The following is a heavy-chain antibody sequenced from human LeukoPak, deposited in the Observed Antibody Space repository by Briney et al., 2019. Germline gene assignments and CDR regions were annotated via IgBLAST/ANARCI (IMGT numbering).Heavy chain of an antibody. J-gene: IGHJ4*02. CDR1: GGSVTTGRYY. CDR3: VREHDWGDFDY. CDR2: ISYRGTT. V-gene: IGHV4-61*01. D-gene: IGHD3-9*01. Sequence: PSETLSLTCTVSGGSVTTGRYYWSWIRQSPGEGQEWIGYISYRGTTNYNPSLKSRITISVDTSKNQFSLKVISVTAADTAVYYCVREHDWGDFDYWGQGTLVTVSS.